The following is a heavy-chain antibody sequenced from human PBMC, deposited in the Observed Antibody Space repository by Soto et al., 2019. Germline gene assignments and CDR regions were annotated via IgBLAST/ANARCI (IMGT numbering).Heavy chain of an antibody. CDR3: ARDYYDSPGAFDI. J-gene: IGHJ3*02. Sequence: EVQLVESGGGLVQPGGSLRLSCAASGFTVSSNYMSWVRQAPGKGLEWVSVIYSGGSTYYADSVKGRFTISRHNSNNTLYLQMNSLRAEDTAVYYCARDYYDSPGAFDIWGQGTLVTVSS. D-gene: IGHD3-22*01. V-gene: IGHV3-53*04. CDR2: IYSGGST. CDR1: GFTVSSNY.